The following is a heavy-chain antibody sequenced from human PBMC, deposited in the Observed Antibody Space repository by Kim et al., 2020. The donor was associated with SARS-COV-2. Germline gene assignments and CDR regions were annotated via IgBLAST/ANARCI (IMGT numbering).Heavy chain of an antibody. CDR2: IYYSGST. J-gene: IGHJ6*02. CDR1: GGSISSSSYY. CDR3: ARDRKDSSGWYGPYYYYYYGMDV. D-gene: IGHD6-19*01. Sequence: SETLSLTCTVSGGSISSSSYYWGWIRQPPGKGLEWIGSIYYSGSTYYNPSLKSRVTISVDTSKNQFSLKLSSVTAADTAVYYCARDRKDSSGWYGPYYYYYYGMDVWGQGTTVTVSS. V-gene: IGHV4-39*07.